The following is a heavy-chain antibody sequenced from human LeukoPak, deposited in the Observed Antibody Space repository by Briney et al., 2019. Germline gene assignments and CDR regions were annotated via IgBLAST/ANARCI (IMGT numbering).Heavy chain of an antibody. CDR2: IKQDGSEK. V-gene: IGHV3-7*01. D-gene: IGHD1-20*01. CDR3: ARDNWNDVGYYYGMDV. CDR1: GFTFSSYW. J-gene: IGHJ6*02. Sequence: GGSLRLSCAASGFTFSSYWMSWVRQAPGKGLEWVANIKQDGSEKYYVDSVKGRFTISRDNAKNSLYLQMNSLRAEDTAVYYCARDNWNDVGYYYGMDVWGQGTTVTVSS.